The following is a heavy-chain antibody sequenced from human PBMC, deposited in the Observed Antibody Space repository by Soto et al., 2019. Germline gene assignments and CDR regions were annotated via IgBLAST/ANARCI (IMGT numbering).Heavy chain of an antibody. CDR3: ARSEATVLDY. Sequence: SETLSLTCAVSGGSISSGGYCWSWIRQPPGKGLEWIGYIYHSGRTNYNPSLKSRATISVDRSKNQFSLKLNSVTAADTAMYYCARSEATVLDYWGQGTLVTVSS. D-gene: IGHD4-17*01. CDR2: IYHSGRT. CDR1: GGSISSGGYC. V-gene: IGHV4-30-2*01. J-gene: IGHJ4*02.